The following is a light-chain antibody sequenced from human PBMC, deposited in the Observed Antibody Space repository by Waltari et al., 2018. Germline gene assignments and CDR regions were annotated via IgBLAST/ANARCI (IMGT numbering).Light chain of an antibody. CDR3: QSYDSSLSGFV. CDR1: GSNIGTGYD. V-gene: IGLV1-40*01. J-gene: IGLJ1*01. CDR2: GNT. Sequence: QSVLTQPPSVSGAPGQRVTISCTGTGSNIGTGYDVPWYQQFPGTAPKLLIYGNTNRPSGVPDRISGSKSGTSASLAITGLQADDEADYYCQSYDSSLSGFVFGTGTTVTVL.